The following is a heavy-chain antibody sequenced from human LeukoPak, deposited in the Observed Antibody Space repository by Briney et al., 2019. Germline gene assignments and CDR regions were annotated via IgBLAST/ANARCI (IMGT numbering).Heavy chain of an antibody. CDR1: GGSISSGGYY. CDR3: ARDDSTVVTPGAFDI. CDR2: IYYSGST. D-gene: IGHD4-23*01. Sequence: SETLSLTCTVSGGSISSGGYYWSWIRQHPGKGLEWIGYIYYSGSTYYNPSLKSRVTISVDTSKNQFSLKLSSVTAADTAVYYCARDDSTVVTPGAFDIWGQGTMVTVSS. J-gene: IGHJ3*02. V-gene: IGHV4-31*03.